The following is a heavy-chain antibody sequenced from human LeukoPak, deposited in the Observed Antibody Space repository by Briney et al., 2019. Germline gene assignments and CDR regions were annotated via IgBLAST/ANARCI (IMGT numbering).Heavy chain of an antibody. Sequence: SETLSLTCTVSGGSISSGGYYWSWIRQHPGKGLEWIGYIYYSGSTYYNPSLKSRVTISVDTSKNQFSLKLSSVTAADTAVYYCARDSHPHYFDYWGQGTLVTVSS. CDR1: GGSISSGGYY. CDR2: IYYSGST. J-gene: IGHJ4*02. CDR3: ARDSHPHYFDY. V-gene: IGHV4-31*03.